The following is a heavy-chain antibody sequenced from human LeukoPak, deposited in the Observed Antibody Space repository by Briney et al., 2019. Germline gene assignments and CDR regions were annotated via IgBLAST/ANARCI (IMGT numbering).Heavy chain of an antibody. D-gene: IGHD3-22*01. CDR1: GYTFTDYY. Sequence: ASVKVSCKASGYTFTDYYIHWVRQAPGQGLEWMRRINPNSGGTDYAQKFQGRVTMTRGTSISTAYMELSRLRSDDTAVYYCARAYYDSSGLGFDYWGQGTLVTVSS. V-gene: IGHV1-2*06. CDR2: INPNSGGT. CDR3: ARAYYDSSGLGFDY. J-gene: IGHJ4*02.